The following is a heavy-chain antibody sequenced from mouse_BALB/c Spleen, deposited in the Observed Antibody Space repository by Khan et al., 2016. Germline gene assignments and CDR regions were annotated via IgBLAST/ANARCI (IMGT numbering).Heavy chain of an antibody. J-gene: IGHJ2*01. CDR1: GYTFTNYG. Sequence: QIQLVQSGPELMKPGETVKISCKASGYTFTNYGMNWVKQAPGKGLKWMGWINTYTGEPTYTDDFKGRFAFSLETSASTAYLQIINLKNEDTATYFCARSGDNYDFDYWGQGTTLTVSS. D-gene: IGHD1-3*01. CDR3: ARSGDNYDFDY. CDR2: INTYTGEP. V-gene: IGHV9-3-1*01.